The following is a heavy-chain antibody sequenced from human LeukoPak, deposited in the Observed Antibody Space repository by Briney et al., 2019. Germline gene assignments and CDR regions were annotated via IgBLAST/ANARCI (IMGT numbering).Heavy chain of an antibody. J-gene: IGHJ6*02. V-gene: IGHV1-2*02. CDR2: INPHSGGT. D-gene: IGHD3-3*01. Sequence: ASVRVSCKASGYTFTGYYMYWVRHAPGQGLEWMGWINPHSGGTNYAQKFQGRVTMTRDTSISTAYMKLSRLRSDDTAVYYCARFGGRTIFVVVTLDYYYGMDVWGQGTTVTVSS. CDR1: GYTFTGYY. CDR3: ARFGGRTIFVVVTLDYYYGMDV.